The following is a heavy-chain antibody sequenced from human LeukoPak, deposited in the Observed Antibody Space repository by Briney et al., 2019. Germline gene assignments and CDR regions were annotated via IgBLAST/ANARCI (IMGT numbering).Heavy chain of an antibody. V-gene: IGHV3-66*01. Sequence: GGSLRLSCAASGFTVSNNYMRWVRQAPGKGLEWVSIIYSGGNTHYADSAKGRFTISRDNSKNTLYLQMNSLRAEDTAVYYCARDPPPGNIGDAFDIWGQGTMVTVSS. J-gene: IGHJ3*02. D-gene: IGHD2/OR15-2a*01. CDR1: GFTVSNNY. CDR3: ARDPPPGNIGDAFDI. CDR2: IYSGGNT.